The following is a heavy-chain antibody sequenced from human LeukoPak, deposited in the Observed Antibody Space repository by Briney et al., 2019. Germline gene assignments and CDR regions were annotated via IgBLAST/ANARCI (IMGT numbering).Heavy chain of an antibody. Sequence: GGSLRLSCAASGFTFSSYAMSWVRQAPGKGLEWVSAISGSGGSTHYADSVKGRFTISRDNSKNTLYLQMNSLRAEDTAVYYCAKAPYSSSWYVYYYYYGMDVWGQGTTVTVSS. J-gene: IGHJ6*02. D-gene: IGHD6-13*01. CDR3: AKAPYSSSWYVYYYYYGMDV. CDR2: ISGSGGST. V-gene: IGHV3-23*01. CDR1: GFTFSSYA.